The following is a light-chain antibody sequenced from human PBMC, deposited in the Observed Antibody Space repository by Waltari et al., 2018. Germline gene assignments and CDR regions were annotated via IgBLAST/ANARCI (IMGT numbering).Light chain of an antibody. CDR2: GAS. CDR1: QTVLYSTNNKNY. J-gene: IGKJ1*01. V-gene: IGKV4-1*01. Sequence: DIVMTQSPDSLAVSLGERATLNCKSSQTVLYSTNNKNYLAWYQQKPGQPPRLLIYGASTRATGVPDRFSGSGSGTDFTLTISRLQPEDVAVYYCQQYCSTPWTFGQGTKVEFK. CDR3: QQYCSTPWT.